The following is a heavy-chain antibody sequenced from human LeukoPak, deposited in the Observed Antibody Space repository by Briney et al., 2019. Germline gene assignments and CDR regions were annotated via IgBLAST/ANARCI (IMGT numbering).Heavy chain of an antibody. CDR3: VNYGMDV. V-gene: IGHV3-64*01. CDR2: ISSDGGST. Sequence: GSLRLSCAASGFTFSMYAMHWVRQAPGKGLEYVSAISSDGGSTYYANSVKGRFTISRDNSKNTLYLQMGSLRAEDMAVYYCVNYGMDVWGQGTTVTVSS. J-gene: IGHJ6*02. CDR1: GFTFSMYA.